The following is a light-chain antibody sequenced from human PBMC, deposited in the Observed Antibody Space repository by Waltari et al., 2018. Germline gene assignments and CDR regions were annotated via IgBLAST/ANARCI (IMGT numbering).Light chain of an antibody. J-gene: IGLJ2*01. V-gene: IGLV2-14*01. CDR1: SSDCGGYNY. CDR2: EVS. CDR3: SSYTSRSTLV. Sequence: QSALTQPASVSGSPGQSITIPCTGTSSDCGGYNYVSWYQQHPGKAPKLMIYEVSNRPSGVSNRFSGSKSGNTASLTISGLQAEDEADYYCSSYTSRSTLVFGGGTKLTVL.